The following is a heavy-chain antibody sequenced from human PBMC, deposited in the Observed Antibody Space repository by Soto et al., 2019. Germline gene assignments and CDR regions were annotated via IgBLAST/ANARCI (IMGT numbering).Heavy chain of an antibody. CDR1: GGPIRSYY. Sequence: SGTLSLTCTVSGGPIRSYYWSWIRQPPGKGLEWIGFMYFGGSFNYNPSLTSRATISVETSKNQFSMKLTSVTASDTAVYYCARSYYDSTGFAVDPWGQGTLITSPQ. V-gene: IGHV4-59*08. CDR3: ARSYYDSTGFAVDP. CDR2: MYFGGSF. J-gene: IGHJ5*02. D-gene: IGHD3-22*01.